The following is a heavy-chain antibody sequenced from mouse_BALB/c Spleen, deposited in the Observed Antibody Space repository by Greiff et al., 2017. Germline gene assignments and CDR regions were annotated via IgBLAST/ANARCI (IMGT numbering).Heavy chain of an antibody. V-gene: IGHV3-8*02. J-gene: IGHJ1*01. CDR1: GDSITSGY. D-gene: IGHD1-1*01. CDR2: ISYSGST. CDR3: ARRGSNPKGYVDV. Sequence: EVQLVESGPSLVKPSQTLSLTCSVTGDSITSGYWNWIRKFPGNKLEYMGYISYSGSTYYNPSLKSRISITRDTSKNQYYLQLNSVTTEDTATYYCARRGSNPKGYVDVWGAGTTVTVSS.